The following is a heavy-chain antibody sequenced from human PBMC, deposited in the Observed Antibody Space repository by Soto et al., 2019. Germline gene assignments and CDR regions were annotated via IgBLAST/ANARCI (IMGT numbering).Heavy chain of an antibody. D-gene: IGHD5-12*01. CDR1: GFTFSSYA. V-gene: IGHV3-30-3*01. CDR3: ARDLAANLDY. CDR2: ISYDGSNK. Sequence: PGGSLRLSCAASGFTFSSYAMHWVRQAPGKGLEWVAVISYDGSNKYYADSVKGRFTISRDNSKNTLYLQMNSLRAEDTAVYYCARDLAANLDYWGQGTLVTVSS. J-gene: IGHJ4*02.